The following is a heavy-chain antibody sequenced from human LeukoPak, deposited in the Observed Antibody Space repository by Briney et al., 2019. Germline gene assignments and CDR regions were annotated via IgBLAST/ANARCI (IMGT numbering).Heavy chain of an antibody. CDR2: INPSGGST. V-gene: IGHV1-46*03. D-gene: IGHD2-21*01. CDR3: ASATPLYIPFGDLWGGFDY. Sequence: ASVKVSCKAFGYTFTSYYMHWVRQAPGQGLEWMGIINPSGGSTSYAQKFQGRVTMTRDTSTSTVYMELSSLRSEDTAVYYCASATPLYIPFGDLWGGFDYWGQGTLVTVSS. J-gene: IGHJ4*02. CDR1: GYTFTSYY.